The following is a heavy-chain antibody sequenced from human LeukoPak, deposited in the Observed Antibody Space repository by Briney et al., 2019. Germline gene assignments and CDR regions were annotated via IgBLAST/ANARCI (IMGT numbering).Heavy chain of an antibody. D-gene: IGHD3-10*01. Sequence: PSETLSLTCTVSGGSISSSSYYWGWIRQPPGKGLEWIGSIYYSGSTYYNPSLKSRVTISVDTSKNQFSLKLSSVTAADTAVYYCASVRRGFGESSKYYAYYYMGVWGKGTTVTASS. CDR1: GGSISSSSYY. J-gene: IGHJ6*03. V-gene: IGHV4-39*01. CDR3: ASVRRGFGESSKYYAYYYMGV. CDR2: IYYSGST.